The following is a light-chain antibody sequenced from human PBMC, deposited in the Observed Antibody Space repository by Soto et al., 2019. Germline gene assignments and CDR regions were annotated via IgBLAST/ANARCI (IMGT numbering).Light chain of an antibody. CDR3: QQYYNWPPWT. J-gene: IGKJ1*01. CDR1: QSVSSN. CDR2: GAS. V-gene: IGKV3-15*01. Sequence: EVVMTQSPATLSVSPGERATLSCRASQSVSSNLAWFQHNPGQAPRLLIYGASTRATGIPARFSGSGSGTEFTLTITSLQSEDFGVYYCQQYYNWPPWTFGQGT.